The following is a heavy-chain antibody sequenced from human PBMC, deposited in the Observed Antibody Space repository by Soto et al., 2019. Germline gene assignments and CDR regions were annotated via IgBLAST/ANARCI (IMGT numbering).Heavy chain of an antibody. CDR3: ASRDPGTSVDY. Sequence: SETLSLTCAVSGGSFTSNNWWTWVRQPPGQGLEWIGEIYRTGSTNYNPTLKSRVTISLDKSENQFSLKVTSLTAADTAVYYCASRDPGTSVDYWGQGTLVTVSS. CDR2: IYRTGST. V-gene: IGHV4-4*02. CDR1: GGSFTSNNW. D-gene: IGHD1-7*01. J-gene: IGHJ4*02.